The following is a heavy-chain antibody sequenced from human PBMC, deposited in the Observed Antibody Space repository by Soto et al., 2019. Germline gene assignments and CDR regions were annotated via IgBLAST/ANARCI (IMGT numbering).Heavy chain of an antibody. J-gene: IGHJ4*02. D-gene: IGHD6-19*01. CDR1: GFSLSDYG. CDR3: AKLASGY. V-gene: IGHV3-23*01. Sequence: GGSLRLSCAASGFSLSDYGISWVRQAPGKGLEWVSSLIGSTGGTYYTDSVKGRFTISRDNSNNALFLQMNSLRAEDTALYYCAKLASGYWGQGTLVTVSS. CDR2: LIGSTGGT.